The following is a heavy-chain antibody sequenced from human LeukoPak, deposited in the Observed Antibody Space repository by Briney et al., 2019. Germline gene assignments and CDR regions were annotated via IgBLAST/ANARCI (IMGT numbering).Heavy chain of an antibody. V-gene: IGHV3-21*04. D-gene: IGHD2-21*02. CDR3: ARESGGGYHSEGPKY. J-gene: IGHJ4*02. CDR1: GFTFSSYI. CDR2: ISSSSSYI. Sequence: KCGGSLRLSCAASGFTFSSYIMNWVRQAPEEGLEGVSSISSSSSYIYYADSVKGRFTISRDNAKNSLYLQMTSLRAEDTAVYSCARESGGGYHSEGPKYWGLGTLVTVSS.